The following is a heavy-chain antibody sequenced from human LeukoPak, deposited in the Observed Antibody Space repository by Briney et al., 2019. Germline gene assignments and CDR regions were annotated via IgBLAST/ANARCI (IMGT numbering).Heavy chain of an antibody. CDR1: DGSFNYYY. Sequence: PSETLSLTCGVYDGSFNYYYWNWIRQPPGKGLEWIGEINPSESTNYNPSLKSRVTISVDASKKQFSLRLSSVTAADTAVYYCARGLRELAAAGTYYFDYWGQGTLVTVSS. D-gene: IGHD6-13*01. CDR3: ARGLRELAAAGTYYFDY. J-gene: IGHJ4*02. V-gene: IGHV4-34*01. CDR2: INPSEST.